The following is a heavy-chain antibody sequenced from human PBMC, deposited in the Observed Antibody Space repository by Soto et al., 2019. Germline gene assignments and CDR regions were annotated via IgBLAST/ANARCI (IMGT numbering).Heavy chain of an antibody. J-gene: IGHJ6*02. CDR1: GYTFTGYY. V-gene: IGHV1-2*04. D-gene: IGHD3-3*01. CDR2: INPNSGGT. CDR3: ARDTSQLRFPPSPYGMDV. Sequence: ASVKVSCKASGYTFTGYYMHWVRQAPGQGLEWMGWINPNSGGTNYAQKFQGWVTMTRDTSISTAYMELSRLRSDDTAVYYCARDTSQLRFPPSPYGMDVWGQGTTVTVSS.